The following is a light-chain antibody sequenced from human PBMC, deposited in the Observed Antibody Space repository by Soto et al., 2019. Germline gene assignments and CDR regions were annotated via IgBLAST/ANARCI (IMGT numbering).Light chain of an antibody. J-gene: IGKJ1*01. CDR1: QSISSY. V-gene: IGKV1-39*01. CDR3: PHSYSTPRT. Sequence: DIQMTQSPSSLSASVGDRVTITCRASQSISSYLNWYQQKPGKAPKLLIYAASSLQSGIPSRFSGSGFGTDFTITVNNMQPEDFATYYCPHSYSTPRTLGPGTKM. CDR2: AAS.